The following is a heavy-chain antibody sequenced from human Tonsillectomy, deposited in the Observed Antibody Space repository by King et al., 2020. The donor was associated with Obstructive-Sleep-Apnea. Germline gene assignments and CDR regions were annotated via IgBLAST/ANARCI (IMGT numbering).Heavy chain of an antibody. D-gene: IGHD4-17*01. V-gene: IGHV3-30*18. J-gene: IGHJ4*02. Sequence: VQLVESGGGVVQPGRSLRLSCAASGFTFSRFGMHWVRQAPGKGLEWVAVISYDGSNKYYPDSVKGRFTISRDNSQNTLYLQMDSLRAEDRAVYYCAKGLSYGDYEGWPYYFDYWGQGTLVTVSS. CDR3: AKGLSYGDYEGWPYYFDY. CDR1: GFTFSRFG. CDR2: ISYDGSNK.